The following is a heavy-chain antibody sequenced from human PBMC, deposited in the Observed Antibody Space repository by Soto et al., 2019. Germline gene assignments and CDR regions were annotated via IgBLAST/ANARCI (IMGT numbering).Heavy chain of an antibody. J-gene: IGHJ5*02. Sequence: SEPLSLPSTVSGGSVSSGSYYSIWILQPPGKPLEWIGYIYYSGSTNYNPSLKSRVTISVDTSKNQFSLKLSSVTAADTAVYYCARDRYYDFWSGLNWFDPWGQGTLVTVSS. V-gene: IGHV4-61*01. CDR2: IYYSGST. CDR1: GGSVSSGSYY. CDR3: ARDRYYDFWSGLNWFDP. D-gene: IGHD3-3*01.